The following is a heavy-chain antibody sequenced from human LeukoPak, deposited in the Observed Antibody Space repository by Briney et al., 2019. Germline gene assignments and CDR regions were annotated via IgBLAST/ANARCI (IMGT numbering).Heavy chain of an antibody. CDR2: IIPILGIA. Sequence: SVKVSCKASGGTFSSYATSWVRQAPGQGLEWMGRIIPILGIANYAQKFQGRVTITADKSTSTAYMELSSLRSEDTAVYYCASTPAAAGTGWFDPWGQGTLVTASS. CDR1: GGTFSSYA. D-gene: IGHD6-13*01. V-gene: IGHV1-69*04. J-gene: IGHJ5*02. CDR3: ASTPAAAGTGWFDP.